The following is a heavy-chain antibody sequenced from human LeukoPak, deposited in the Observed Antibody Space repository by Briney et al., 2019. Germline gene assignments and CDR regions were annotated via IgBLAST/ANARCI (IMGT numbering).Heavy chain of an antibody. Sequence: SETLSLTCTVSGGSISSGDYYRGWIRQPPGKGLEWIGSIFFGESTYCNPSLKSRVTISVGTSKNQFSLKLSSVTAADTAVYYCARGAAVAPDWFDPWGQGTLVTVSS. J-gene: IGHJ5*02. V-gene: IGHV4-39*07. D-gene: IGHD6-19*01. CDR3: ARGAAVAPDWFDP. CDR1: GGSISSGDYY. CDR2: IFFGEST.